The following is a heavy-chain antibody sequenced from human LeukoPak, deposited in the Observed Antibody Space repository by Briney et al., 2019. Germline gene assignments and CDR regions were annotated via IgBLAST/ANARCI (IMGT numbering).Heavy chain of an antibody. Sequence: GGSLRLSCAASGFTFDEYAIHWVRHAPGKGLEWVSGISWKSGIIGYADSVKGRFTISRDNAKNSLYLQMNSLRAEDTALYYCAKDKSHSSWTSRYYYYALDVWGQGTTVTVSS. CDR2: ISWKSGII. CDR3: AKDKSHSSWTSRYYYYALDV. CDR1: GFTFDEYA. J-gene: IGHJ6*02. D-gene: IGHD6-19*01. V-gene: IGHV3-9*01.